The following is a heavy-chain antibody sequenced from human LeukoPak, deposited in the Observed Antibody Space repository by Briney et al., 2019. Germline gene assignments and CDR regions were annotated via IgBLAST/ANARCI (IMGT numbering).Heavy chain of an antibody. V-gene: IGHV4-38-2*02. Sequence: PSETLSLTCTVSGYSISSGYYWGWIRQPPGKALEWIASIYHSGSTYYNPSLKSRVTISVDTSKNQFSLKLSSVTAADTAVYYCARFPMSGAAAGTVGFGYWGQGTLVTVSS. CDR2: IYHSGST. J-gene: IGHJ4*02. CDR1: GYSISSGYY. CDR3: ARFPMSGAAAGTVGFGY. D-gene: IGHD6-13*01.